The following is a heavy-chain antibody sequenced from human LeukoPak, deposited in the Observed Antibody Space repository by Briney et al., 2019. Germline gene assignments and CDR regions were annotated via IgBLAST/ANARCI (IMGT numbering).Heavy chain of an antibody. CDR3: ARERTSLLWFGELFLLDP. J-gene: IGHJ5*02. Sequence: RPGGYLRLSCAASGFTFDDYGMSWVRPAPGKGLEWVSGLNWNGGSTGYADSVKGRFTISRDNAKNCLYLQMNSLRAQDTALYYCARERTSLLWFGELFLLDPWGQGTLVTVSS. CDR2: LNWNGGST. CDR1: GFTFDDYG. V-gene: IGHV3-20*04. D-gene: IGHD3-10*01.